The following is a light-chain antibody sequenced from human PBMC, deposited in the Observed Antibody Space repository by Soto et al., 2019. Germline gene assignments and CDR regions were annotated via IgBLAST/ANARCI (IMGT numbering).Light chain of an antibody. J-gene: IGLJ2*01. CDR2: SNN. Sequence: QSVLTQPPSASGTPGQRVTISCPGSGSNIGSNNVNWYQQLPGTAPKLLIYSNNQRPSGVPDRFSGSKSGTSASLAISGLQSEDDADYYCAAWDDSLNGVVFGGGTKVTVL. CDR3: AAWDDSLNGVV. V-gene: IGLV1-44*01. CDR1: GSNIGSNN.